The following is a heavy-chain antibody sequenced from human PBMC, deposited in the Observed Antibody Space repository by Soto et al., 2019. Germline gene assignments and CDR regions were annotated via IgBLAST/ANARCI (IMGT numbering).Heavy chain of an antibody. V-gene: IGHV4-39*01. Sequence: SETLSLTCTVSGGSISSSSYYWGWIRQPPGKGLEWIGSIYYSGSTYYNPSLKSRVTISVDTSKNQFSLKLSSVTAADTAVYYCARAPSSGRFGELLHHFPYYYYGMDVWGQGTTVTVSS. CDR1: GGSISSSSYY. J-gene: IGHJ6*02. D-gene: IGHD3-10*01. CDR3: ARAPSSGRFGELLHHFPYYYYGMDV. CDR2: IYYSGST.